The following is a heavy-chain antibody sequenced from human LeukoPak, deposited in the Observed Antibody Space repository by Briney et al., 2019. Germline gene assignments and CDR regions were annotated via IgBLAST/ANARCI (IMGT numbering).Heavy chain of an antibody. Sequence: GGSLRLSCTASGFIFSDYAMRWVRQSPGKGPEWVAAIRGAGGGAFYADSVRGRFTISRNNSKYTLFLQMNSLRAEDTAVYYCARDPNGDYVGAFDMWGPGTMVTVSS. V-gene: IGHV3-23*01. CDR3: ARDPNGDYVGAFDM. CDR2: IRGAGGGA. J-gene: IGHJ3*02. D-gene: IGHD4-17*01. CDR1: GFIFSDYA.